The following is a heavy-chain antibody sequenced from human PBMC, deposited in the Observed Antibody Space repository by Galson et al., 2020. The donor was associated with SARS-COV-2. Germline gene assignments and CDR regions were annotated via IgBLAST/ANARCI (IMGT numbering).Heavy chain of an antibody. Sequence: SETLSLTCTVSGGSIRSSSYYWGWIRQPPGKGLEWIGSIYYSGSTYYNPSLKSRVTISVDTSKNQFSLKLSSVTAADTAVYYCAVQLWLRGGFDYWGQGTLVTVSS. CDR2: IYYSGST. J-gene: IGHJ4*02. CDR3: AVQLWLRGGFDY. D-gene: IGHD5-18*01. V-gene: IGHV4-39*01. CDR1: GGSIRSSSYY.